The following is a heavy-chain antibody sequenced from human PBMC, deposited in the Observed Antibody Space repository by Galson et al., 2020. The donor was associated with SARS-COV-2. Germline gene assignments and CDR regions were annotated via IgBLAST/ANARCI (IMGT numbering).Heavy chain of an antibody. CDR1: GFTFSSYS. V-gene: IGHV3-21*01. CDR2: ISSSSSYI. Sequence: NSGGSLRLSCAASGFTFSSYSMNWVRQAPGKGLESVSSISSSSSYIYYADSVKGRFTISRDNAKNSLYLQMNSLRAEDTAVYYCARRGPGIAAGGHYYYYMEVWGKGTTVTV. J-gene: IGHJ6*03. CDR3: ARRGPGIAAGGHYYYYMEV. D-gene: IGHD6-13*01.